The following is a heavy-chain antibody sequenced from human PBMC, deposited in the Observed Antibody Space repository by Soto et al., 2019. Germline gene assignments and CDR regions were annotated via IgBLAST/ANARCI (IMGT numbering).Heavy chain of an antibody. D-gene: IGHD6-6*01. CDR1: GGTFSSYA. V-gene: IGHV1-69*01. J-gene: IGHJ6*02. CDR2: IIPIFGTA. CDR3: AREVYLEYSSSPLSYYYYGMDV. Sequence: QVQLVQSGAEVKKPGSSVKVSCKASGGTFSSYAISWVRQAPGQGLEWMGGIIPIFGTANYAQKFQGRVTITADESTSTAYMELSSLRSEDTAVYYCAREVYLEYSSSPLSYYYYGMDVWGQGTTVTVSS.